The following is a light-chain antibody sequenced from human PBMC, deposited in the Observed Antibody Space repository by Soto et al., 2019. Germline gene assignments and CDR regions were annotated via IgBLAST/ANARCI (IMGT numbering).Light chain of an antibody. V-gene: IGKV3-20*01. Sequence: ENVLTQSPGTLSLSPGERATLSCRASQSFSSSYLAWYQQKPGQPPRLLMYGASNRATGIPDRFSGRGSGTHFTLTISRLEPEDFAVYYFQQYSVSPPLTFGGGTKVEIK. CDR3: QQYSVSPPLT. CDR1: QSFSSSY. J-gene: IGKJ4*01. CDR2: GAS.